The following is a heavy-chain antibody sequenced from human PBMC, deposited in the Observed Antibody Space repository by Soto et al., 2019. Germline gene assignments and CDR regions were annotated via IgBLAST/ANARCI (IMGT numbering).Heavy chain of an antibody. D-gene: IGHD3-22*01. CDR1: GYTFTSCD. Sequence: QVQLVQSGGEVKKPGASVKVSCKSSGYTFTSCDINWVRQATGQGLEWMGWMNTNSGNTGYAQKFQGRVTLTRNTSISTAYMELSSLRSEDTAVYYCAREKVMVNDYWGQGTLVNVSS. CDR2: MNTNSGNT. J-gene: IGHJ4*02. V-gene: IGHV1-8*01. CDR3: AREKVMVNDY.